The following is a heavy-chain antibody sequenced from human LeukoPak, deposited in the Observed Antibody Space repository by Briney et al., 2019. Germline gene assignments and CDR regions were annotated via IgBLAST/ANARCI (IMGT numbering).Heavy chain of an antibody. CDR3: ARACRAGCQEGFDY. CDR1: GYTFTSYG. CDR2: ISAYDGHT. D-gene: IGHD2-15*01. J-gene: IGHJ4*02. Sequence: ASVKVSCKASGYTFTSYGVSWVRQAPGQGLEWMAWISAYDGHTNFEQKHQDRVTMTTDTSTNTAYMELKSLRSDDTAIYYCARACRAGCQEGFDYWGQGTLVTVSS. V-gene: IGHV1-18*01.